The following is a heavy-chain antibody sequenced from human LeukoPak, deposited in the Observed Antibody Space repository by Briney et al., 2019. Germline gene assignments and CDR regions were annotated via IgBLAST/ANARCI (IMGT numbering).Heavy chain of an antibody. CDR1: GFTFSSHV. D-gene: IGHD3-10*01. CDR3: ASEGFFGSGTYFQS. Sequence: GGSLRLSCAASGFTFSSHVISWVRQTPGKGLEWVSAINPSSGRTYYADSVKGRFSISRDNSKNTVYLQINSLRAGDTAVYYCASEGFFGSGTYFQSWGHGTLVTVSS. V-gene: IGHV3-23*01. J-gene: IGHJ5*01. CDR2: INPSSGRT.